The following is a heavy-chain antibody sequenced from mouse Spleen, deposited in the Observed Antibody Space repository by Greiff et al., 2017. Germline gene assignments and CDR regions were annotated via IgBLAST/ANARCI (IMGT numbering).Heavy chain of an antibody. Sequence: QVQLQQPGAELVRPGASVKLSCKASGYTFTSYWINWVKQRPGQGLEWIGNIYPSDSYTNYNQKFKDKATLTVDKSSSTAYMQLSSPTSEDSAVYYCTSWDYFDYWGQGTTLTVSS. J-gene: IGHJ2*01. D-gene: IGHD4-1*01. CDR3: TSWDYFDY. CDR2: IYPSDSYT. CDR1: GYTFTSYW. V-gene: IGHV1-69*02.